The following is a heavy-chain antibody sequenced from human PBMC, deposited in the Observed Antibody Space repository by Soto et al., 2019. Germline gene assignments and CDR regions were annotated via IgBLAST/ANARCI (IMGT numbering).Heavy chain of an antibody. Sequence: QVQLVQSGAEVKKPGASVKVSCKASGYTFSRYGITWVRQAPGQGLEWMGWISGYSGNTNYAQNLRGRVTMTKETSTSTAYMELRSLRSDDTAVYYCARGGVLLWFGEPLDYWGQGTLVTVSS. J-gene: IGHJ4*02. D-gene: IGHD3-10*01. CDR1: GYTFSRYG. CDR3: ARGGVLLWFGEPLDY. V-gene: IGHV1-18*01. CDR2: ISGYSGNT.